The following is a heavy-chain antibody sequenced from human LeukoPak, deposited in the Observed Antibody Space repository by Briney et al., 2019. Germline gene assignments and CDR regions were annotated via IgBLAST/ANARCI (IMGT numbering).Heavy chain of an antibody. D-gene: IGHD3-22*01. CDR2: IYYSGST. Sequence: PSETLSLTCTVSGGSISSSSYYWGWIRQPPGKGLEWIGSIYYSGSTYYNPSLKSRVTISVDTSKNQFSLKLSSVTAADTAVYYCARGSSGYYYGFDYWGQGTLVTVSS. J-gene: IGHJ4*02. CDR3: ARGSSGYYYGFDY. CDR1: GGSISSSSYY. V-gene: IGHV4-39*07.